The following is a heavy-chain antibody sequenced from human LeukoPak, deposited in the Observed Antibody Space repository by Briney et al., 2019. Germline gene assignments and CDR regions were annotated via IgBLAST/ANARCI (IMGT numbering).Heavy chain of an antibody. CDR3: ARVTTIFGVDMYYFDY. J-gene: IGHJ4*02. V-gene: IGHV4-59*01. Sequence: PSETLSLTCTVSGGSISGNFWLWLRQPPGKGLEWIGYIYCSGSTSYNPSLKSRVTISLDTSNHHFSLKLTYVPTSAPAFYYCARVTTIFGVDMYYFDYWGQGTLVTVSS. CDR1: GGSISGNF. D-gene: IGHD3-3*01. CDR2: IYCSGST.